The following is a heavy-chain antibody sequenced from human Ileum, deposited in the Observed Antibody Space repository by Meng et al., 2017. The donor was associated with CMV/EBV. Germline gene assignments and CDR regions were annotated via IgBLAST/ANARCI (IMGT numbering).Heavy chain of an antibody. J-gene: IGHJ5*02. CDR1: VFTFSSYW. D-gene: IGHD3-10*01. V-gene: IGHV3-74*01. Sequence: SVFTFSSYWIHWVRQAPGKGLVWVSRIDDDGRSITYAESVKGRFTISKDKAKNTVYLQMNSLRDEDTAVYYCARGPRIGSTYGLDPWGQGTLVTVSS. CDR2: IDDDGRSI. CDR3: ARGPRIGSTYGLDP.